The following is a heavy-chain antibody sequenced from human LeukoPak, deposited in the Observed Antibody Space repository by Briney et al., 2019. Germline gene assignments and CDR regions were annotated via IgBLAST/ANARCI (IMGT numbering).Heavy chain of an antibody. Sequence: SETLSLICTVSGGSISSSSYYWGWIRQPPGKGLEWIGSIYYSGSTYYNPSLKSRVTISVDTSKNQFSLKLSSVTAADTAVYYCARIIAAHYGMDVWGQGTTVTVSS. CDR1: GGSISSSSYY. V-gene: IGHV4-39*01. CDR3: ARIIAAHYGMDV. J-gene: IGHJ6*02. D-gene: IGHD2-15*01. CDR2: IYYSGST.